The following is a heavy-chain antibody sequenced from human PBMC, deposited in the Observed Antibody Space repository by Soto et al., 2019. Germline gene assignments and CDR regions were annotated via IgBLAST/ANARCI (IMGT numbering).Heavy chain of an antibody. D-gene: IGHD6-25*01. CDR2: ISHDGSNQ. CDR3: AKDSSAAFDY. V-gene: IGHV3-30*18. CDR1: EFNFISYG. Sequence: GGSQSHSWRASEFNFISYGMHWVRQARSKGLEWVAVISHDGSNQFYAESVKGRFTISRDNSKNMLYLQMNSLRADDSAVYFCAKDSSAAFDYWGQGTVVTVSS. J-gene: IGHJ4*02.